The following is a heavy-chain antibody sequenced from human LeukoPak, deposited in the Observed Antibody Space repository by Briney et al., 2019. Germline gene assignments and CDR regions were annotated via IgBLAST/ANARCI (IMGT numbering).Heavy chain of an antibody. J-gene: IGHJ6*04. Sequence: PGRSLRLSCAASGFTFSSYAMHWVRQAPGKGLEWVAVISYDGSNKYYADSVKGRFTTSRDNSKNTLYLQMNSLRAEDTAVYYCARDSSREYYYYGMDVWGKGTTVTVSS. CDR1: GFTFSSYA. D-gene: IGHD1-26*01. CDR2: ISYDGSNK. V-gene: IGHV3-30*04. CDR3: ARDSSREYYYYGMDV.